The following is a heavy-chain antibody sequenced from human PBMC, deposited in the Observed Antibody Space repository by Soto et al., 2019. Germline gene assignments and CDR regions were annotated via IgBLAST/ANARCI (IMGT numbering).Heavy chain of an antibody. J-gene: IGHJ4*02. D-gene: IGHD3-22*01. CDR1: GYTFSIYA. CDR2: ISAYNGNT. CDR3: AILGTYYFDNSDNYFDF. V-gene: IGHV1-18*01. Sequence: ASVTVSCKASGYTFSIYAIIWMRQAPGQGLEWMGWISAYNGNTNYAQKLRGRVTMTTDTSASTAYMELRGLRSEDTAVYYCAILGTYYFDNSDNYFDFWGQGTLVTVSS.